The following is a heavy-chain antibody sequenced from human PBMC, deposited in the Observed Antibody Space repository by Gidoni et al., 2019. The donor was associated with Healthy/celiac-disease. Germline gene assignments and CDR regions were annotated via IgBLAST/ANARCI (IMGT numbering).Heavy chain of an antibody. D-gene: IGHD3-22*01. CDR3: ARHELDYYDSSGYSWFDP. J-gene: IGHJ5*02. CDR2: IYYSGST. V-gene: IGHV4-39*01. Sequence: QLQLQESGPGLVKPSETLSLTCTVSGGPISSSSYYWGWIRQPPGKGLEWIGSIYYSGSTYYNPSLKSRVTISVDTSKNQFSLKLSSVTAADTAVYYCARHELDYYDSSGYSWFDPWGQGTLVTVSS. CDR1: GGPISSSSYY.